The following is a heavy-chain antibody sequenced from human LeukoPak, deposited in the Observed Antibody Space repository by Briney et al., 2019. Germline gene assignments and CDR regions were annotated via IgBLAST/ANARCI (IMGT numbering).Heavy chain of an antibody. CDR1: GFTVSSYY. Sequence: GGSLRLSCAASGFTVSSYYMSWVRQAPGKGLEWVSVIYSGGTTHYADSVRGRFTISRDNSKNTLHLQMNSLRAEDTAVYYCARGFYGSGSHRYFDLWGRGTLVTVSS. CDR3: ARGFYGSGSHRYFDL. D-gene: IGHD3-10*01. J-gene: IGHJ2*01. CDR2: IYSGGTT. V-gene: IGHV3-53*01.